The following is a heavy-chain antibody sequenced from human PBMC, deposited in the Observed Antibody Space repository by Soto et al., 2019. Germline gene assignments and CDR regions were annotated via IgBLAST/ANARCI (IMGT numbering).Heavy chain of an antibody. CDR3: AKDGGYSSGRYGA. Sequence: GGSLRLSCAASGFTFDDYAMHWVRQAPGKGLEWVSGISWSSGSIGHADSVKGRFTISRDNAKNSLYLQMNSLRAEDTALYYCAKDGGYSSGRYGAWGQGTLVTVSS. CDR1: GFTFDDYA. CDR2: ISWSSGSI. D-gene: IGHD6-19*01. V-gene: IGHV3-9*01. J-gene: IGHJ5*02.